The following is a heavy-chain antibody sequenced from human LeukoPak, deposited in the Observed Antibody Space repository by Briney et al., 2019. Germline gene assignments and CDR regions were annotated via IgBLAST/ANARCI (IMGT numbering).Heavy chain of an antibody. Sequence: GGSLRLSCAASGFTFSSYGMHWVRQAPGKGLEWVAVIWYDGSNKYYADSVKGRFTISRDNSKNTLYLQMNSLRAEDTAVYYCARDPNWGDALDIWGQGTMVTVSS. V-gene: IGHV3-33*01. D-gene: IGHD7-27*01. CDR3: ARDPNWGDALDI. CDR1: GFTFSSYG. CDR2: IWYDGSNK. J-gene: IGHJ3*02.